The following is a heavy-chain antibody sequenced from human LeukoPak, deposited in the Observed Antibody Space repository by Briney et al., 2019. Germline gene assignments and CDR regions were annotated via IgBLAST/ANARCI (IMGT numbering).Heavy chain of an antibody. CDR1: GFTLSSYS. D-gene: IGHD3-9*01. CDR3: ASLDYDIPSGYYYYMDV. V-gene: IGHV3-21*01. Sequence: GGSLRLSCAASGFTLSSYSMNWVRQAPGKGLEWVSSISSSSSYIYYADSVKGRFTISRDNAKNSLYLQMNSLRAEDTAVYYCASLDYDIPSGYYYYMDVWGKGTTVTVSS. J-gene: IGHJ6*03. CDR2: ISSSSSYI.